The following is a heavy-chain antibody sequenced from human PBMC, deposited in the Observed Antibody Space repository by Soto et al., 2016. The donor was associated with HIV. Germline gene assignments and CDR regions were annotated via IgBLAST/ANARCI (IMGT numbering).Heavy chain of an antibody. Sequence: EVQLLESGGGLVQPGGSLRLSCAASGFTFSSYAMSWVRQAPGKGLEWVSAISGSGGSTYYADSVKGRFTISRDNSKNTLYLQMNSLRAEDTAVYYCAKSIRVGSGWYWSSGMDVWGQGTTVTVSS. V-gene: IGHV3-23*01. CDR3: AKSIRVGSGWYWSSGMDV. J-gene: IGHJ6*02. CDR1: GFTFSSYA. D-gene: IGHD6-19*01. CDR2: ISGSGGST.